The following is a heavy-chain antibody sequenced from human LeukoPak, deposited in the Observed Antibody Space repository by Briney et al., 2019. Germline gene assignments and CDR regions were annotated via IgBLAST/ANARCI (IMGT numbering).Heavy chain of an antibody. CDR1: GYTFTSYD. CDR2: MNPNSGNT. J-gene: IGHJ5*02. Sequence: ASVKVSCKASGYTFTSYDINWVRQATGQGLEWMGWMNPNSGNTGYAQKFQGRVTITRNTSISTAYMELSSLTSEDTAVYYCKTGGTHWFDPWGQGTLVTVSS. CDR3: KTGGTHWFDP. V-gene: IGHV1-8*03. D-gene: IGHD7-27*01.